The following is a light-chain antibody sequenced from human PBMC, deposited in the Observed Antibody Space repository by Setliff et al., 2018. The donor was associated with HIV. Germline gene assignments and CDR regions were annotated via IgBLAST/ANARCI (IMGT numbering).Light chain of an antibody. V-gene: IGLV2-23*02. CDR2: EVT. CDR1: SSDVGSYKL. CDR3: CSYAGSGTLYV. J-gene: IGLJ1*01. Sequence: QSVLTQPASVSGSPGQSITISCTGTSSDVGSYKLVSWYQQHPGKAPKVMIYEVTKRPSGVSNRFSGSKSANTASLPISGLQAEDEADYYCCSYAGSGTLYVFGTGTKVTVL.